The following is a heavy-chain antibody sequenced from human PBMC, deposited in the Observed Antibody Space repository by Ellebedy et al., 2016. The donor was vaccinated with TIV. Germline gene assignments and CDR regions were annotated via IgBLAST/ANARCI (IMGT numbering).Heavy chain of an antibody. CDR1: GGSASRYF. CDR2: IFTSGSF. D-gene: IGHD1-1*01. Sequence: SETLSLXXTVSGGSASRYFWSWIRQPAGKGLEWIGRIFTSGSFIYNPSLMSRVTMSVVTSKNQISLRLNSVTAADTAVYYCARVHCSITTCDYYYMDVWGKGTTVTVSS. J-gene: IGHJ6*03. CDR3: ARVHCSITTCDYYYMDV. V-gene: IGHV4-4*07.